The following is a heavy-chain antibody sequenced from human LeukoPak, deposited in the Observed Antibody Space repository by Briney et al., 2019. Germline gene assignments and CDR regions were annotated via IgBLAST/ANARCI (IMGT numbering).Heavy chain of an antibody. V-gene: IGHV1-2*02. D-gene: IGHD1-26*01. Sequence: ASVKVSCKASGYTFTGYYMHWVRQAPGQGLEWMGWINPNSGGTNYAQKFQGRVTMTRDTSISTAYMELSRLRSDDTAVYYCARGWELLGVWSPVYYFDYWGQGTLVTVSS. J-gene: IGHJ4*02. CDR2: INPNSGGT. CDR1: GYTFTGYY. CDR3: ARGWELLGVWSPVYYFDY.